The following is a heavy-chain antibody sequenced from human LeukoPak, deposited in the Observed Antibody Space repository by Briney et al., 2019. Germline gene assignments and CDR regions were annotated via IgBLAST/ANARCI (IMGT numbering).Heavy chain of an antibody. CDR2: INHSGST. CDR1: GGSFSGYY. D-gene: IGHD6-13*01. V-gene: IGHV4-34*01. CDR3: ASGIAAAGQFDY. Sequence: PSETLSLTCAVYGGSFSGYYWSWIRQPPGKGLEWIGEINHSGSTNYNPSLKSRVTISVDTSKNQFSLKLSSVTAADTAVYYCASGIAAAGQFDYWGQGTLVTVSS. J-gene: IGHJ4*02.